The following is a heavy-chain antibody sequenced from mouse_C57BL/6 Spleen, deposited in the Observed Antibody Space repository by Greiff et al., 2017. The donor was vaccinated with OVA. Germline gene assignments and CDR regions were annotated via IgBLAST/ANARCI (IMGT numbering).Heavy chain of an antibody. V-gene: IGHV5-17*01. Sequence: EVQLMESGGGLVKPGGSLKLSCAASGFTFSDYGMHWVRQAPEKGLEWVAYISSGSSTIYYADTVKGRFTISRDNATNHLFLQLSSLMSEDTAVYYCARGDGDSWFAYWGQGTLVTVSA. J-gene: IGHJ3*01. CDR1: GFTFSDYG. CDR3: ARGDGDSWFAY. CDR2: ISSGSSTI. D-gene: IGHD2-13*01.